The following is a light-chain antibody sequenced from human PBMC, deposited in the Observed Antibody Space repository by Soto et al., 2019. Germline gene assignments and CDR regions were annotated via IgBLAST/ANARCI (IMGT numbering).Light chain of an antibody. V-gene: IGLV2-14*01. CDR3: SSYTRGSTLV. J-gene: IGLJ1*01. CDR1: SSDVGGYNY. Sequence: VLTQPASVSGSPGQSITISCPGTSSDVGGYNYVSWYQQHPGKAPKLMIYEVSNRPSGVSNRFSGSKSGNTASLTISGLQAEDEAYYYCSSYTRGSTLVFATGTKVTVL. CDR2: EVS.